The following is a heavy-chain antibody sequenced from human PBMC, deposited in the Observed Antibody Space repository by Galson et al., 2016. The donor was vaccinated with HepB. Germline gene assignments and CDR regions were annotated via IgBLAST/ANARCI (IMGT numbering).Heavy chain of an antibody. J-gene: IGHJ6*02. CDR1: GASISGYY. V-gene: IGHV4-59*01. D-gene: IGHD6-19*01. CDR3: ARDDSGGWYGFHYGMDV. Sequence: ETLSLTCTVSGASISGYYLSWIRQPPGKGLEWIGYIYYSGRTNYNPSLKSRVTISVDTSKNQFSLKLSSVTAADTAVHYCARDDSGGWYGFHYGMDVWGQGTTVTVSS. CDR2: IYYSGRT.